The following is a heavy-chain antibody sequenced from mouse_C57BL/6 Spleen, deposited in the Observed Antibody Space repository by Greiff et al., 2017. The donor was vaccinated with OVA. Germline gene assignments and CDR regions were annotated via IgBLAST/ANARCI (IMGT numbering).Heavy chain of an antibody. CDR1: GYTFTSYW. CDR3: ARGPIYYGNGFDY. Sequence: QVQLKQPGAELVRPGSSVKLSCKASGYTFTSYWMHWVKQRPIQGLEWIGNIDPSDSETHYNQKFKDKATLTVDKSSSTAYMQLSSLTSEDSAVYYCARGPIYYGNGFDYWGQGTTLTVSS. D-gene: IGHD2-1*01. J-gene: IGHJ2*01. V-gene: IGHV1-52*01. CDR2: IDPSDSET.